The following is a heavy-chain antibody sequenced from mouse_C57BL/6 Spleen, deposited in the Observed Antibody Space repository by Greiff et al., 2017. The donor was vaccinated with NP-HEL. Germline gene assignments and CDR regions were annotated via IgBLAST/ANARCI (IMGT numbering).Heavy chain of an antibody. D-gene: IGHD2-4*01. Sequence: QVQLKQPGAELVKPGASVKLSCKASGYTFTSYWMHWVKQRPGQGLEWIGMIHPNSGSTNYNEKFKSKATLTVDKSSSTAYMQLSSLTSEDSAVYYCAIGDYDEYYFDYWGQGTTLTVSS. CDR1: GYTFTSYW. CDR3: AIGDYDEYYFDY. CDR2: IHPNSGST. J-gene: IGHJ2*01. V-gene: IGHV1-64*01.